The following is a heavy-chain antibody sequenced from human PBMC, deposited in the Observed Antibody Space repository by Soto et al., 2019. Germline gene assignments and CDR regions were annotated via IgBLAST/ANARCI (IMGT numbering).Heavy chain of an antibody. CDR3: AKARGANNWANYYGLDV. D-gene: IGHD1-1*01. CDR1: GFIFANYG. Sequence: QEQLVESGGGVVQPGRSLRLSCGASGFIFANYGMHWVRQAPGKGLEWVALITYEGSNKYYADAVKGRFTISRDNAKNMVSLQMDSLRAEDTAVYYCAKARGANNWANYYGLDVWGQGTTVTVSS. CDR2: ITYEGSNK. J-gene: IGHJ6*02. V-gene: IGHV3-30*18.